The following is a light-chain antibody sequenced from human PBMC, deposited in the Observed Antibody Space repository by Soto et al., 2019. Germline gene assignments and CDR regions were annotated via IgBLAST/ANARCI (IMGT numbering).Light chain of an antibody. Sequence: EIVMTQSPATLSVSPGERATISCRASQSVSSNVAWYQQKPGQAPRLLIYGASTRATGIPARLSGSGSGTEFTLTISSLQSEDFAVYYCQQYNNWWTFGQGTKV. J-gene: IGKJ1*01. V-gene: IGKV3-15*01. CDR3: QQYNNWWT. CDR2: GAS. CDR1: QSVSSN.